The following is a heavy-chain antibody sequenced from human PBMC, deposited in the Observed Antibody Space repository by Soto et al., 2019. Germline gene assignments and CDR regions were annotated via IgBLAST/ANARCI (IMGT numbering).Heavy chain of an antibody. J-gene: IGHJ4*02. V-gene: IGHV4-34*01. CDR3: ARPYGSAN. D-gene: IGHD3-10*01. Sequence: QVQLQQWGAGLLKPSETLSLTCAVYGGSFSGYYWSWIRQPPGKGLEWIGEINHSGSTNYNPSLESRVTISVDTSKNQFSLKLSSVTAADTAVYYCARPYGSANWGQGTLVTVSS. CDR1: GGSFSGYY. CDR2: INHSGST.